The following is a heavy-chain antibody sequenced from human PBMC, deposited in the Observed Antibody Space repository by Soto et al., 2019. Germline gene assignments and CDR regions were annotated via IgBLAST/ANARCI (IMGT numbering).Heavy chain of an antibody. CDR3: ARGREWGLVTNWTYNWFDP. CDR1: GGTFSSYA. D-gene: IGHD1-26*01. V-gene: IGHV1-69*01. CDR2: IIPIFGTA. J-gene: IGHJ5*02. Sequence: QVQLVQSGAEVKKPGSSVKVSCKASGGTFSSYAISWVRQAPGQGLEWMGGIIPIFGTANYAQNFQGRVTITADESTSTAYMELSSLRSEDTAVYYCARGREWGLVTNWTYNWFDPWGQGTLVTVSS.